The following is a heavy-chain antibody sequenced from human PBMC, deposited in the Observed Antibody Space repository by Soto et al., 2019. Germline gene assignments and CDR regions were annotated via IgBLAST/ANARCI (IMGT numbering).Heavy chain of an antibody. CDR1: GGSISSSSYY. CDR2: IYYSGST. V-gene: IGHV4-39*01. J-gene: IGHJ4*02. Sequence: SETLSLTCTVSGGSISSSSYYWGWIRQPPGKGLEWIGSIYYSGSTYYNPSLKSRVTISVDTSKNQFSLKLSSVTAADTAVYYCASRGSGSYRVHEYWGQGTLVTVSS. CDR3: ASRGSGSYRVHEY. D-gene: IGHD3-10*01.